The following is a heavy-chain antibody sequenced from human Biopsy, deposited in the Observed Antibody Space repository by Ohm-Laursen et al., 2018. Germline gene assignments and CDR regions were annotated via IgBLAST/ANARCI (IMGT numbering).Heavy chain of an antibody. CDR3: ARDETGSSVFGPYYYGMDV. CDR1: GYSFTKYY. Sequence: SVKVSCKTSGYSFTKYYINWVRQAPGQGLEWMGIINPTGGATSYAEKFQGRVTLTRDTSTGTVYLELNSLIYEDTALYYCARDETGSSVFGPYYYGMDVWGQGTTVTVSS. J-gene: IGHJ6*02. CDR2: INPTGGAT. D-gene: IGHD3-9*01. V-gene: IGHV1-46*01.